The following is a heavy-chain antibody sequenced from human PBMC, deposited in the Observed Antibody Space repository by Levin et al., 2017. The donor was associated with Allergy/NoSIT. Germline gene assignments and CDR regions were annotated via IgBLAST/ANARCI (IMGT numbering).Heavy chain of an antibody. D-gene: IGHD5-12*01. CDR3: ARVRPRETLEYSGFALGYSDY. CDR1: GGTFSSYA. CDR2: IIPIFRTA. J-gene: IGHJ4*02. Sequence: KISCKASGGTFSSYAISWVRQAPGQGLEWMGRIIPIFRTANYAQKFQGRVTITADESTSTAYMALRSLSSEDTAGYFCARVRPRETLEYSGFALGYSDYWGQGTLVTVSS. V-gene: IGHV1-69*01.